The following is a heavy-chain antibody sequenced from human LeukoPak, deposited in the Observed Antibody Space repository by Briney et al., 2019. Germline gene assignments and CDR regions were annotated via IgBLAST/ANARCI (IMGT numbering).Heavy chain of an antibody. CDR2: IIPIFGTA. J-gene: IGHJ6*03. CDR3: ARPNGSGSYFDYYYYMDV. V-gene: IGHV1-69*06. Sequence: SVKVSCKASGGTFSSYAISRVRQAPGQGLEWMGGIIPIFGTANYAQKFQGRVTITADKSTSTAYMELSSLRSEDTAVYYCARPNGSGSYFDYYYYMDVWGKGTTVTVSS. D-gene: IGHD3-10*01. CDR1: GGTFSSYA.